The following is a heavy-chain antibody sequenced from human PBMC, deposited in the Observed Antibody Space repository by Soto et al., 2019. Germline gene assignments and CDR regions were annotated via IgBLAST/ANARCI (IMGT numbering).Heavy chain of an antibody. CDR2: IYPGDSDT. V-gene: IGHV5-51*01. CDR1: GYSFTSYW. J-gene: IGHJ6*02. Sequence: PGESLKISCKGSGYSFTSYWIGWVRQMPGKGLEWMGIIYPGDSDTRYSPSFQGQVTISADKSISTAYLQWSSLKASDTAMYYCARGRIAASPIYYYYYGMDVWGQGTTVTVS. CDR3: ARGRIAASPIYYYYYGMDV. D-gene: IGHD6-6*01.